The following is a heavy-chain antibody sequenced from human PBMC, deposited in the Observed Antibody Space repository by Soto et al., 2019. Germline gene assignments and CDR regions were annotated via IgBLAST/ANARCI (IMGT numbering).Heavy chain of an antibody. D-gene: IGHD4-17*01. CDR2: IYYSGST. V-gene: IGHV4-30-4*01. CDR3: ASYAYGGTSAY. J-gene: IGHJ4*02. Sequence: QVQLQESGPGLVKPSQTLSLTCTVSGGSISSGDYYWSWIRQPPGKGLEWIGYIYYSGSTYYNPSLKGRVTTSVDTSKTQFPLKLSSVTAADTAVYYCASYAYGGTSAYWGQGTLVTVSS. CDR1: GGSISSGDYY.